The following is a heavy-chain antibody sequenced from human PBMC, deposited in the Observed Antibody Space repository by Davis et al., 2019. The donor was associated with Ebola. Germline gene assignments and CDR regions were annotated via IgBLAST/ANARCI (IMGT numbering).Heavy chain of an antibody. V-gene: IGHV1-18*01. D-gene: IGHD3-3*01. J-gene: IGHJ4*02. CDR1: GYTFTSYG. CDR2: ISAYNGNT. CDR3: ATSTDYDFWSGLGTD. Sequence: ASVKVSCKASGYTFTSYGISWVRQAPGQGLEWMGWISAYNGNTNYAQKLQGRVTMTTDTSTSTAYMELSSLRSEDTAVYYCATSTDYDFWSGLGTDWGQGTLVTVSS.